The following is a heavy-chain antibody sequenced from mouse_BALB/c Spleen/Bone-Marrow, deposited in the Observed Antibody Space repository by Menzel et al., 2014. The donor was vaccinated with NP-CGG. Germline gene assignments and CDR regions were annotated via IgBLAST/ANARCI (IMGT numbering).Heavy chain of an antibody. CDR2: IWAGGST. V-gene: IGHV2-9*02. CDR1: GFSLTSSG. Sequence: QVQLQQSGPGLVAPSQNLSITCTVSGFSLTSSGVHWVRQPPGKGLEWLGVIWAGGSTNYNSALMSRLSISKDNSKSQVFLKMNSLQTDDTAMYYCARGGEFITSAFDYWGQGTTLTVSS. J-gene: IGHJ2*01. D-gene: IGHD1-2*01. CDR3: ARGGEFITSAFDY.